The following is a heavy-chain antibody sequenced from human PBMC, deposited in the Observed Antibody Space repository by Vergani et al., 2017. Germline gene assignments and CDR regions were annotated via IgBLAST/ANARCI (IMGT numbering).Heavy chain of an antibody. CDR1: GFTFSSYW. D-gene: IGHD2-15*01. J-gene: IGHJ6*02. Sequence: EVQLVESGGGLVQPGGSLRLSCAASGFTFSSYWMHWVRQAPGKGLVWVSRINSDGSSTSYADSVKGRFTISRDNAKNTLYLQMNSLRAEDTAVYYCARSCSGGSCKYYYGMDVWGQGTTVTVSS. CDR3: ARSCSGGSCKYYYGMDV. CDR2: INSDGSST. V-gene: IGHV3-74*01.